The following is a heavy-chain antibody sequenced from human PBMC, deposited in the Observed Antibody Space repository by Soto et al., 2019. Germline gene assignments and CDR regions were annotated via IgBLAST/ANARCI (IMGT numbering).Heavy chain of an antibody. CDR2: IYYSGST. CDR1: GGSISSSSYY. V-gene: IGHV4-39*01. Sequence: SETLSLTCTVSGGSISSSSYYWGWIRQPPGKGLEWIGSIYYSGSTYYNPSLKSRVTISVDTSKNQFSLKLSSVTAADTAVYCCARRAFGVAGSTFDYWGQGTLVTVSS. CDR3: ARRAFGVAGSTFDY. J-gene: IGHJ4*02. D-gene: IGHD6-19*01.